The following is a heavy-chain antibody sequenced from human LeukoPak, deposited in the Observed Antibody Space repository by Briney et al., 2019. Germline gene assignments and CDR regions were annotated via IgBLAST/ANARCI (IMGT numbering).Heavy chain of an antibody. D-gene: IGHD6-13*01. J-gene: IGHJ4*02. CDR3: AKGSSPFDY. V-gene: IGHV3-23*01. CDR2: ISANGGGT. CDR1: GFTFSNYA. Sequence: GGSLRLSCAASGFTFSNYAMSWVRQAPGKGLEWVSAISANGGGTYYADSVKGRFTISRDNSKNTLYLQMNSLRAEDTAVYYCAKGSSPFDYWGQGTLVTVSS.